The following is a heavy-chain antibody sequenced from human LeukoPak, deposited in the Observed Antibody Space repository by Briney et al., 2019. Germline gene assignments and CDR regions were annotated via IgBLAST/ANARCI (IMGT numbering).Heavy chain of an antibody. D-gene: IGHD2-2*01. Sequence: GASVKVSCKASGGTFSSYAISWVRQAPGQGLEWMGGIIPIFGTANYAQKFQGRVTITADKSTSTAYMELSSLRSEDTAVYYCARRNEYQLLGAFDIWGQGTMVTVSS. CDR1: GGTFSSYA. CDR2: IIPIFGTA. J-gene: IGHJ3*02. V-gene: IGHV1-69*06. CDR3: ARRNEYQLLGAFDI.